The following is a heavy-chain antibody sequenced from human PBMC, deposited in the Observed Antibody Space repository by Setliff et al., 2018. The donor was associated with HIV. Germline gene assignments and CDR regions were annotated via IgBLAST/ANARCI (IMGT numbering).Heavy chain of an antibody. J-gene: IGHJ4*02. V-gene: IGHV3-15*01. CDR3: TTDLGSGRFSWNNN. CDR1: GFTFSNAW. CDR2: IRNKKNGGTT. Sequence: GGSLRLSCAAAGFTFSNAWMTWVRQAPGKGLEWVARIRNKKNGGTTYYAAPVEGRFAISRDDSKNTLSLQMNSLKTEDTAIYYCTTDLGSGRFSWNNNWGQGTLVTVSS. D-gene: IGHD1-26*01.